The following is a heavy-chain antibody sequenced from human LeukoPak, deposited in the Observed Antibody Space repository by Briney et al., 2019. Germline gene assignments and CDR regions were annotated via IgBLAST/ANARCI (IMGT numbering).Heavy chain of an antibody. J-gene: IGHJ3*02. CDR3: AKGRSPMDAFDI. CDR1: GFTFDDYA. V-gene: IGHV3-9*01. Sequence: GRSLRLSCAASGFTFDDYAMHWVRQAPGKGLEWVSGISWNSGSIGYADSVKGRFTISRDNAKNSLYLQMNSLRAEDTALYYCAKGRSPMDAFDIWGQGTMVTVSS. CDR2: ISWNSGSI.